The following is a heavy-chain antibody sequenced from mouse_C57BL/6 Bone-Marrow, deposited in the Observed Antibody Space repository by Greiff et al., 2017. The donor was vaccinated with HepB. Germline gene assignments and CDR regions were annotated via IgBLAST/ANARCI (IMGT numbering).Heavy chain of an antibody. CDR1: GYTFTSYW. D-gene: IGHD2-12*01. CDR2: IHPNSGST. CDR3: ARILRRGAMDY. V-gene: IGHV1-64*01. Sequence: VQLQQPGAELVKPGASVKLSCKASGYTFTSYWMHWVKQRPGQGLEWIGMIHPNSGSTNYNEKFKSEATLTVDKSSSTAYMQLSSLTSEDSAVYYCARILRRGAMDYWGQGTSVTVSS. J-gene: IGHJ4*01.